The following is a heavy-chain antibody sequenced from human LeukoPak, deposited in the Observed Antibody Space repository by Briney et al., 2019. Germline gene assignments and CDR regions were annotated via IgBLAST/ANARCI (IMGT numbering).Heavy chain of an antibody. Sequence: SETLSLTCTVSGGSISSSSYYWSWIRQPPGKGLEWIGEINHSGSTNYNPSLKSRVTISVDTSKNQFSLKLSSVTAADTAVYYCARHLLRVRGVIITRGYYYYMDVWGKGTTVTISS. J-gene: IGHJ6*03. CDR1: GGSISSSSYY. D-gene: IGHD3-10*01. V-gene: IGHV4-39*01. CDR3: ARHLLRVRGVIITRGYYYYMDV. CDR2: INHSGST.